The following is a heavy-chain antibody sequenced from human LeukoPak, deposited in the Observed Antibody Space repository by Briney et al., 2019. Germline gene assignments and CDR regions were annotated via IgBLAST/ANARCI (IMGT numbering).Heavy chain of an antibody. CDR3: ASFKAEGFDY. J-gene: IGHJ4*02. CDR2: INHSGST. Sequence: PWETLSLTCAVYGGSFSGYYWSWIRQPPGKGLEWIGEINHSGSTNYNPSLKSRVTISLDTSKNQFSLKLSSVTAADTAVYYCASFKAEGFDYWGQGTLVTVSS. D-gene: IGHD6-19*01. V-gene: IGHV4-34*01. CDR1: GGSFSGYY.